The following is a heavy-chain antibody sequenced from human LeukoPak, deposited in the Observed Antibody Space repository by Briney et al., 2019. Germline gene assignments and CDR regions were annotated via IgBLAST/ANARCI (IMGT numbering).Heavy chain of an antibody. CDR1: GGSISSSNW. D-gene: IGHD3-22*01. J-gene: IGHJ4*02. Sequence: SETLSLTCGVSGGSISSSNWWRWVRQPPGKGLEWIGEIYQIGSTNYNPSLKSRVTISVDKSKNQFSLKLNSVTAADTAVYYCARVSRRHYYDGSTYYSAYYFDYWGQGTLVTVSS. CDR3: ARVSRRHYYDGSTYYSAYYFDY. CDR2: IYQIGST. V-gene: IGHV4-4*02.